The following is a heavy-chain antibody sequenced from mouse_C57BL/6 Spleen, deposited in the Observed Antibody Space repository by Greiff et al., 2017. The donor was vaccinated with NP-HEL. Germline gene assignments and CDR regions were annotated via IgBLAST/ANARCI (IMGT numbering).Heavy chain of an antibody. D-gene: IGHD1-1*01. CDR3: ARRHYYGSSYDYFDY. Sequence: VQLQESGPELVKPGASVKISCKASGYAFSSSWMNWVKQRPGKGLEWIGRIYPGDGDTNYNGKFKGKATLTADKSSSTAYMQLSSLTSEDSAVYFCARRHYYGSSYDYFDYWGQGTTLTVSS. CDR2: IYPGDGDT. J-gene: IGHJ2*01. V-gene: IGHV1-82*01. CDR1: GYAFSSSW.